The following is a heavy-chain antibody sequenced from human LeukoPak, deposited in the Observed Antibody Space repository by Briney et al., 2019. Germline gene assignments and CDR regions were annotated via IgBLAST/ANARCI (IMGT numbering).Heavy chain of an antibody. J-gene: IGHJ3*02. CDR2: ISSSSSTI. CDR3: ARARFLEWLLLPGAFDI. V-gene: IGHV3-48*01. D-gene: IGHD3-3*01. Sequence: GGSLRLSCAASGFTFSSYSMNWVRQAPGKGLEWVSYISSSSSTIYYADSVKGRFTISRDNAKNSLYLQMNSLRAEDTAVYYCARARFLEWLLLPGAFDIWGQGTMVTVSS. CDR1: GFTFSSYS.